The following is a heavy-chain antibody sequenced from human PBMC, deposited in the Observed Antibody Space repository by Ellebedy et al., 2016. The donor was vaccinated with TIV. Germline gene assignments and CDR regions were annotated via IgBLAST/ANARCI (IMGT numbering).Heavy chain of an antibody. CDR2: TYYRSKWYN. D-gene: IGHD5-24*01. CDR1: GDSVSGNSIA. CDR3: AREALNTYGF. J-gene: IGHJ4*02. Sequence: SQTLSLTCAISGDSVSGNSIAWYWIRQSPSRGLEWLGRTYYRSKWYNEYGTSVRGRITFNSDTSKNQVSLQLNSVTPEDTAVYYCAREALNTYGFWGQGTLVTVSS. V-gene: IGHV6-1*01.